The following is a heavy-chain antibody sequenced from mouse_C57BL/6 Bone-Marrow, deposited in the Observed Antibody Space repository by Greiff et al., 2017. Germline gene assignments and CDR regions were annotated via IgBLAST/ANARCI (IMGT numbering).Heavy chain of an antibody. CDR1: GFTFSSYA. Sequence: EVMLVESGGGLVKPGGSLKLSCAASGFTFSSYAMSWVRQTPEKRLEWVATISDGGSYTYYPDNVKGRFTISRDNAKNNLYLQMSHLKSEDTAMYYCARGRTIVTYWYFDVWGTGITVTVSS. CDR3: ARGRTIVTYWYFDV. CDR2: ISDGGSYT. V-gene: IGHV5-4*03. D-gene: IGHD2-5*01. J-gene: IGHJ1*03.